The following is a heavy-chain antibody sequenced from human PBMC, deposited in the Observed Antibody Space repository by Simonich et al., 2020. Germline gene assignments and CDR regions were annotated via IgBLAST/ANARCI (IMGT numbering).Heavy chain of an antibody. CDR3: ARDSYSSWYFDL. J-gene: IGHJ2*01. Sequence: QVQLVQSGAEVKKPGASVKVSCKASGYTLPGYYLHWVRQAPGQGLGVMGEINPNSGGTNYAPKFQGRGTMTRDTSISTAYMELSRLRSDDTAVYYCARDSYSSWYFDLWGRGTLVTVSS. D-gene: IGHD6-13*01. CDR1: GYTLPGYY. V-gene: IGHV1-2*02. CDR2: INPNSGGT.